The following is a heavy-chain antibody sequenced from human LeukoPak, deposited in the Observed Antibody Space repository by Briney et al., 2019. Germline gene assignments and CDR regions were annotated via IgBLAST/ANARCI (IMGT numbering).Heavy chain of an antibody. V-gene: IGHV4-34*01. CDR2: INHSGST. CDR3: ARAVSDYGDYAFCDC. Sequence: SETLSLTCAVYGGSFSGYYWSWIRQPPGKGLEWIGEINHSGSTNYNPSLKSRVTISVDTSKNQFSLKLSSVTAADTAVYYCARAVSDYGDYAFCDCWGQGTLVTVSS. CDR1: GGSFSGYY. J-gene: IGHJ4*02. D-gene: IGHD4-17*01.